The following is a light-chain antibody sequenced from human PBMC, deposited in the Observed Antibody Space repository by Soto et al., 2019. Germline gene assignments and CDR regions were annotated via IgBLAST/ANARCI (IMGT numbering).Light chain of an antibody. CDR1: QSVSSSH. CDR2: GAS. Sequence: EVELTQSPGTLSLSPGERATLSCRAIQSVSSSHLAWYQQKAGQAPRLLIYGASSRATGIPDRFSGSESGTDFTITISRMEPEVFAVFYCRPNDKPXPWTFGFGTKV. V-gene: IGKV3-20*01. CDR3: RPNDKPXPWT. J-gene: IGKJ1*01.